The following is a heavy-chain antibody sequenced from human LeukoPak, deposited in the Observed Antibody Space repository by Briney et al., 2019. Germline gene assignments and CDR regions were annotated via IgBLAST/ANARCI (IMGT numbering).Heavy chain of an antibody. CDR2: INHSGST. CDR1: GGSFSGYY. J-gene: IGHJ2*01. Sequence: PSETLSLTCAVYGGSFSGYYWSWIRQPPGEGLEWIGEINHSGSTNYNPSLKSRVTISVDTSKNQFSLKLSSVTAADTAVYYCATSPRGYSYGYWYFDLWGRGTLVTVSS. D-gene: IGHD5-18*01. V-gene: IGHV4-34*01. CDR3: ATSPRGYSYGYWYFDL.